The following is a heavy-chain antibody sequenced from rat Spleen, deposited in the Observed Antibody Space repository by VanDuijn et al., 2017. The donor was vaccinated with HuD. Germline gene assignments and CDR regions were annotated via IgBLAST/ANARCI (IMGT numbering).Heavy chain of an antibody. CDR2: ISYDGSST. V-gene: IGHV5-20*01. CDR1: GFTFNNYW. CDR3: ATDAYFDY. Sequence: EVQLVESGGGLVQPGRSLKLSCVASGFTFNNYWMAWVRQAPKKGLEWVATISYDGSSTYYRDSVKGRFTISRENGQNSLYLQMDSLSSEDTATYYCATDAYFDYWGQGVMVTVSS. J-gene: IGHJ2*01.